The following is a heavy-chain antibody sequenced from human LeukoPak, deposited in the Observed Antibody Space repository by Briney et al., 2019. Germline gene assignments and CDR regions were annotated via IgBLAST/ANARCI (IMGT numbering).Heavy chain of an antibody. CDR1: GFTFSSYA. CDR3: ARGCSTSCYKGSVGY. Sequence: GGSLRLSCAASGFTFSSYAMSWVRQAPGKGLEWVSSISSSSSYIYYADSVKGRFTISRDNAKNSLYLQMNSLRAEDTAVYYCARGCSTSCYKGSVGYWGQGTLVTVSS. V-gene: IGHV3-21*01. D-gene: IGHD2-2*02. J-gene: IGHJ4*02. CDR2: ISSSSSYI.